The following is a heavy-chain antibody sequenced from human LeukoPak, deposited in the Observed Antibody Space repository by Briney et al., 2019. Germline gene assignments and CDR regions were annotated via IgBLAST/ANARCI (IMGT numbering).Heavy chain of an antibody. J-gene: IGHJ4*02. CDR3: ARLGHFGLKRYYFDY. Sequence: SETLSLTCTVSGGSISSYYWSWIRQPPGKGLEWIGYIYYSGSTNYNPSLKSRVTISVDTSKNQFSLKLSSVTAADTAVYYCARLGHFGLKRYYFDYWGQGTLVTVFS. D-gene: IGHD3/OR15-3a*01. CDR2: IYYSGST. V-gene: IGHV4-59*01. CDR1: GGSISSYY.